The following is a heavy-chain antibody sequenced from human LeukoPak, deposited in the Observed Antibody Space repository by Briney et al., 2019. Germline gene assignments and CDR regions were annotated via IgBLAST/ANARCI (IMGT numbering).Heavy chain of an antibody. CDR3: ARDVFSLGSGRYVGGGFDI. CDR2: ISSSSTYI. D-gene: IGHD1-26*01. Sequence: GGSLRLSCAASGFTFSSYWMHWVRQAPGKGLEWVSSISSSSTYIYYADSVKGRFTISRDNAKNSLYLQMNSLRAEDTAVYYCARDVFSLGSGRYVGGGFDIWGQGTMVTVSS. V-gene: IGHV3-21*01. CDR1: GFTFSSYW. J-gene: IGHJ3*02.